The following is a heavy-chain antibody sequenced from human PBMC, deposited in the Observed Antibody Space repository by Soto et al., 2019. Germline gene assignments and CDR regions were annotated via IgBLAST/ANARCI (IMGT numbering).Heavy chain of an antibody. CDR2: IFYSGSL. CDR1: GDSISSGGSY. CDR3: ARAPETPTIFGVVRPYFFNH. J-gene: IGHJ4*02. D-gene: IGHD3-3*01. Sequence: SETLSLTCTVSGDSISSGGSYWNRIRQRPGEGLGGVGYIFYSGSLYSPPSLRGRVMMSADTSKNQFYLRLSSVTAADTAVYYCARAPETPTIFGVVRPYFFNHWGQGTLVTVSS. V-gene: IGHV4-31*03.